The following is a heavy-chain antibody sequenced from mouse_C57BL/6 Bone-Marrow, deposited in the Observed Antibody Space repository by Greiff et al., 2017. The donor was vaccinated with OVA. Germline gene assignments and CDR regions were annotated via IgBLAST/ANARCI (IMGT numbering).Heavy chain of an antibody. Sequence: EVQLQQSGAELVRPGSSVKMSCKTSGYTFTSYGINWVKQRPGQGLEWIGYIYIGNGYTEYNAKFKGKATLTSDTSSSTASLQLSRLTSEHSAIYFCADGEVWFAYWGQGTLVTVSA. V-gene: IGHV1-58*01. J-gene: IGHJ3*01. CDR2: IYIGNGYT. CDR1: GYTFTSYG. CDR3: ADGEVWFAY.